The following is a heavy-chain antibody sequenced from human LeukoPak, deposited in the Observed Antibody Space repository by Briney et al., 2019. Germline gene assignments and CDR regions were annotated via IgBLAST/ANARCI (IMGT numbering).Heavy chain of an antibody. V-gene: IGHV5-51*01. D-gene: IGHD5-18*01. Sequence: GEPLKISCKGSGYSFTSYWIGWVRQMLGKGLEWMGIIFPGDSDTRYSPSFQGQVTISADKSISTAYLQWSSLKASDTAMYYCARRQGYSYGLDYHYMDVWGKGTTVTVSS. J-gene: IGHJ6*03. CDR1: GYSFTSYW. CDR2: IFPGDSDT. CDR3: ARRQGYSYGLDYHYMDV.